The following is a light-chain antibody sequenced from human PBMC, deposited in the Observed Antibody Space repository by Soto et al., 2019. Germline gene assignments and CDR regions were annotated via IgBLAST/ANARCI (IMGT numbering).Light chain of an antibody. CDR3: QQYGSSPQT. Sequence: NVLTQSPGTLSLSPGERATLSCRASQSVIADYLAWYQQKPGQAPRLLIYGASSRATGIPDRFSGSGSGTDFTLTISRLEAEDSAVYYCQQYGSSPQTFGRGTQVEI. CDR1: QSVIADY. J-gene: IGKJ1*01. V-gene: IGKV3-20*01. CDR2: GAS.